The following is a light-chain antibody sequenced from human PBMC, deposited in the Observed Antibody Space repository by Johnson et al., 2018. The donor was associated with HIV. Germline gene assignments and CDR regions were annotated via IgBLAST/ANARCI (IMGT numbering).Light chain of an antibody. J-gene: IGLJ1*01. Sequence: QSVLTQPPSVSAAPGQKVTISCSGSNSNIGNNYVSWYQQLPGTAPKLLIYDNNKRPSGIPDRFSGSKSGTPATLAITVLQPGDEADYYCGIWDISLSAYVFGTGTKVTVL. V-gene: IGLV1-51*01. CDR3: GIWDISLSAYV. CDR2: DNN. CDR1: NSNIGNNY.